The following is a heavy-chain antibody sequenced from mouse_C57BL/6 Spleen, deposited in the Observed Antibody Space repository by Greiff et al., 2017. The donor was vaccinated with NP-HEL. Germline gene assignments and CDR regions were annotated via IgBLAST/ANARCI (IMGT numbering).Heavy chain of an antibody. J-gene: IGHJ4*01. CDR2: IDPSDSET. D-gene: IGHD1-1*01. CDR1: GYTFTSYW. V-gene: IGHV1-52*01. Sequence: QVQLQQSGAELVRPGSSVKLSCKASGYTFTSYWMHWVKQRPIQGLEWIGNIDPSDSETHYNQKFKDKATLTVDKSSSTAYMQLSSLTSEDSAVYYCARGGLYYGSSFYAMDYWGQGTSVTVSS. CDR3: ARGGLYYGSSFYAMDY.